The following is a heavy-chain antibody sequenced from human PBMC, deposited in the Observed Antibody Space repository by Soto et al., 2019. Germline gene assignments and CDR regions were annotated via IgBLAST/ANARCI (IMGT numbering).Heavy chain of an antibody. Sequence: QVQLVESGGGVVQPGRSLRLSCAASGFTFSSYAMHWVRQAPGKGLEWVAAISYDGSNKYYADSVKGRFTISRDNSKNTLYLQMNSLRAEDTAVYYCARDRSQLLRYSWFDPWGQGTLVTVSS. CDR3: ARDRSQLLRYSWFDP. CDR1: GFTFSSYA. J-gene: IGHJ5*02. V-gene: IGHV3-30-3*01. D-gene: IGHD2-2*01. CDR2: ISYDGSNK.